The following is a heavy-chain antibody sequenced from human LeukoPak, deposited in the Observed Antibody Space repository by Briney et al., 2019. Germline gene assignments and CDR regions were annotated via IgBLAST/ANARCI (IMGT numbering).Heavy chain of an antibody. CDR3: ARVYSIRSFDY. Sequence: ASVKVSCQASGYTFTGYYMHWVRQAPGQGLEWMGWINPNSGDTNYAQKFQGRVTMTRDTSINTAYMELTRLTSGDTAVYYCARVYSIRSFDYWGQGTLVTVSS. CDR1: GYTFTGYY. V-gene: IGHV1-2*02. J-gene: IGHJ4*02. D-gene: IGHD2-15*01. CDR2: INPNSGDT.